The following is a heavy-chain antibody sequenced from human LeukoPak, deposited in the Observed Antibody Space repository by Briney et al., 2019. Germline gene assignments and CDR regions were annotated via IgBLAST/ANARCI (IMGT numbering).Heavy chain of an antibody. Sequence: TLSLTCTVSGGSISRGGYYWSWIRQHPGKGLEWIGYIYYSGSTYYNPSLKSRVTISVDTSKNQFSLKLSSVTAADTAVYYCARQDSSGYHGFEYWGQGTLVTVSS. CDR3: ARQDSSGYHGFEY. CDR2: IYYSGST. V-gene: IGHV4-31*03. D-gene: IGHD3-22*01. J-gene: IGHJ4*02. CDR1: GGSISRGGYY.